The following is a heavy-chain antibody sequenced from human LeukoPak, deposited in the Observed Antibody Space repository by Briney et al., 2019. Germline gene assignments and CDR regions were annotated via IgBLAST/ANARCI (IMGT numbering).Heavy chain of an antibody. J-gene: IGHJ4*02. CDR1: GGSISSSSYY. Sequence: SETLSLTCTVSGGSISSSSYYWGWTRQPPGKGLEWIGSIYYSGSTYYNPSLKSRVTISVDTSKNQFSLKLSSVTAADTAVYYCARGPYYYDSSGYLAYDYWGQGTLVTVSS. V-gene: IGHV4-39*01. D-gene: IGHD3-22*01. CDR2: IYYSGST. CDR3: ARGPYYYDSSGYLAYDY.